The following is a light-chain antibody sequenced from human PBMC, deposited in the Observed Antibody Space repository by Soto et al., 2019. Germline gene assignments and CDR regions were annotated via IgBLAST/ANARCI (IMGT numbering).Light chain of an antibody. Sequence: DIVMTQSPLSLPVTPGEPASISCRSSQSLLHSNGYNYLDWYLQKPGQSPQLLIYLGSNRASGVPDRFRGSGSGTDFTLTISRVEAEDVGVYYCMQALQTPYPFGQGPKLEIK. CDR2: LGS. CDR1: QSLLHSNGYNY. J-gene: IGKJ2*01. V-gene: IGKV2-28*01. CDR3: MQALQTPYP.